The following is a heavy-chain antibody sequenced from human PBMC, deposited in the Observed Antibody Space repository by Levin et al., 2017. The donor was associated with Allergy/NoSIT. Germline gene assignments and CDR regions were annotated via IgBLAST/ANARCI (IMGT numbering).Heavy chain of an antibody. D-gene: IGHD4-17*01. CDR1: GGSIRSGSYY. CDR3: ARVTLPHNYGDYEGFWFDP. Sequence: SQTLSLTCTVSGGSIRSGSYYWSWIRQPPGKGLEWIGYIYYSGSTNYNPSLKSRVTMSVDTSKNQFSLKLNSVTAADTAVYYCARVTLPHNYGDYEGFWFDPWGQGALVTVSS. CDR2: IYYSGST. J-gene: IGHJ5*02. V-gene: IGHV4-61*01.